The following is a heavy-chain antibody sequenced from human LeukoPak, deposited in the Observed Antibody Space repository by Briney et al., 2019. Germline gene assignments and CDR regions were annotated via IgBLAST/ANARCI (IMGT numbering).Heavy chain of an antibody. CDR1: GITLSNYG. V-gene: IGHV3-23*01. Sequence: GGSLRLSCAISGITLSNYGMSWVRQPPGKGLEWVAGLSASGCSTNYADSVKGRFTISRDNPKNTLYLQMNSLRDEDTAVYFCAERGVVIRVILGGFHKEAYYFDSWGQGALVTVSS. D-gene: IGHD3-10*01. J-gene: IGHJ4*02. CDR3: AERGVVIRVILGGFHKEAYYFDS. CDR2: LSASGCST.